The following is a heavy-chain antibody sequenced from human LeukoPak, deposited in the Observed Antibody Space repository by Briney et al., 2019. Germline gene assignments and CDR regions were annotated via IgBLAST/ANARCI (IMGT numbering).Heavy chain of an antibody. CDR3: AREGSYGSGSWGIDY. CDR1: GGTFSSYA. V-gene: IGHV1-69*13. Sequence: ASVKVSCKASGGTFSSYAISWVRQAPGQGLKWMGGIIPIFGTANYAQKFQGRVTITADESTSTAYMELSSLRSEDTAVYYCAREGSYGSGSWGIDYWGQGTLVTVSS. D-gene: IGHD3-10*01. J-gene: IGHJ4*02. CDR2: IIPIFGTA.